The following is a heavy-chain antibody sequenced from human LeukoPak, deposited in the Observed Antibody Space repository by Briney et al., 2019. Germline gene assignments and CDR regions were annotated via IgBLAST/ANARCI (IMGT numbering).Heavy chain of an antibody. CDR3: ANTVAAYSLYYYYGMDV. J-gene: IGHJ6*02. V-gene: IGHV3-23*01. D-gene: IGHD6-19*01. CDR2: ISGSGGST. CDR1: GFTFSSYA. Sequence: GGSLRLSCAASGFTFSSYAMSWVRQAPGKGLEWVSAISGSGGSTYYAGSVKGRFTISRDNSKNTLYLQMNSLRAEDTAVYYCANTVAAYSLYYYYGMDVWGQGTTVTVSS.